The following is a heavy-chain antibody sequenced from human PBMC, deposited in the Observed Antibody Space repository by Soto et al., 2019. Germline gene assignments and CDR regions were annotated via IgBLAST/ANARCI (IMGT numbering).Heavy chain of an antibody. CDR3: ARGGYCGRDGCRGYFDT. CDR2: IVPTSGAT. D-gene: IGHD6-25*01. V-gene: IGHV1-69*06. CDR1: GGTFNSYA. J-gene: IGHJ5*02. Sequence: QVRLVQSGPEVKKPGSPVKVSCKASGGTFNSYAISWVRQAPGQGLEWLGWIVPTSGATGCTQRFQGRLTITAETSTNTVYMEVSSLISEDTALYYCARGGYCGRDGCRGYFDTWGQGTLVTVSS.